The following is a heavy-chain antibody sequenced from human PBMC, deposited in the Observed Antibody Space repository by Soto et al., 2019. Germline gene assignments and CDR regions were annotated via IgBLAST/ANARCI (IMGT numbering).Heavy chain of an antibody. D-gene: IGHD3-22*01. Sequence: PGESLKISCKGSGCSVTSYWISRVRQIPRKGLEWMGRIDSSDSYTNYSPSFQGHVTISADKSISTAYLQWSSLKASDTAMYYCARQYAYYDSSGYIWGQGTMVTVSS. V-gene: IGHV5-10-1*01. CDR1: GCSVTSYW. CDR2: IDSSDSYT. CDR3: ARQYAYYDSSGYI. J-gene: IGHJ3*02.